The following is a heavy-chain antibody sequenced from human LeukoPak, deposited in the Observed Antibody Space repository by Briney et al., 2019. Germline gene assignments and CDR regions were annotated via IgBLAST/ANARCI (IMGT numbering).Heavy chain of an antibody. CDR1: GYTFTGYY. CDR3: AGGQITGIQLWTTDGMDV. D-gene: IGHD5-18*01. CDR2: INPNSGGT. Sequence: ASVKVSCKASGYTFTGYYMHWVRQAPGQGLEWMGWINPNSGGTNYAQKFQGWVTMTRDTSISTAYMELSRLRSDDTAVYYCAGGQITGIQLWTTDGMDVWGQGTTVTVSS. J-gene: IGHJ6*02. V-gene: IGHV1-2*04.